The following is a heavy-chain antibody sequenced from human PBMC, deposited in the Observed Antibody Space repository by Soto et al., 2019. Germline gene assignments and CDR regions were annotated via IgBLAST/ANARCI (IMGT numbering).Heavy chain of an antibody. J-gene: IGHJ4*02. CDR1: GFTFSSYA. CDR3: AKDRWEFTRYFDS. CDR2: ISKDGNDQ. Sequence: QVQLVESGGGVVQPGTSLRLSCAASGFTFSSYAMHWVRQAPGKGLEWVAMISKDGNDQYYADSVKGRFTVSRDNSKNTVSLQMHSLRREDTAFYYGAKDRWEFTRYFDSWGQGTLVTVSS. D-gene: IGHD1-26*01. V-gene: IGHV3-30*18.